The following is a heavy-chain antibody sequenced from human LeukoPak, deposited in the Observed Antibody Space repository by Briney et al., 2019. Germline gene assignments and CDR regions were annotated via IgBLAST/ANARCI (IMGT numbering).Heavy chain of an antibody. CDR2: IYTSGST. CDR1: GGSISSYY. D-gene: IGHD2-2*01. CDR3: ARDLLVPAAWSWFDP. V-gene: IGHV4-4*07. J-gene: IGHJ5*02. Sequence: SETLSLTCTVSGGSISSYYWSWIRQPAGKGLEWIGRIYTSGSTNYNPSLKSRVTISVDKSENQFSLKLSSVTAADTAVYYCARDLLVPAAWSWFDPWGQGTLVTVSS.